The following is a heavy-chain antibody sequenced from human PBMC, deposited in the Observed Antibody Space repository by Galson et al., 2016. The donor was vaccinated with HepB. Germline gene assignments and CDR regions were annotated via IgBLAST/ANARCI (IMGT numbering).Heavy chain of an antibody. V-gene: IGHV3-7*01. CDR1: GFTISPYW. Sequence: SLRLSCAASGFTISPYWMSWVRQTLGKGLEWVAIIKHDGSEEYYVDSVKGRFTISRDNAKNSLYLEMNSLRAEDSSLYFCARDSGFCRTIYCRGDAYDLWGQGTMVTVSS. J-gene: IGHJ3*01. CDR3: ARDSGFCRTIYCRGDAYDL. D-gene: IGHD2-15*01. CDR2: IKHDGSEE.